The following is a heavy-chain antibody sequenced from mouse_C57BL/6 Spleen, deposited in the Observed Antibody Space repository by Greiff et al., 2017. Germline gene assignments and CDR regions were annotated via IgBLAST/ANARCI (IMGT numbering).Heavy chain of an antibody. CDR1: GYTFTDYY. CDR2: INPNNGGT. V-gene: IGHV1-26*01. CDR3: ARSGFAFGYY. Sequence: VQLQQSGPELVKPGASVKISCKASGYTFTDYYMNWVKQSHGKSLEWIGDINPNNGGTSYNQKFKGKATSTVDKSSSTAYMELRSLTSEDSAVYYCARSGFAFGYYWGQGTTLTVSS. J-gene: IGHJ2*01. D-gene: IGHD2-2*01.